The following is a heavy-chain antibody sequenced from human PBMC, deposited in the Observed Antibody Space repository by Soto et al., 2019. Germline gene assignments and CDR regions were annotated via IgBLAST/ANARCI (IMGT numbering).Heavy chain of an antibody. V-gene: IGHV3-21*01. CDR3: ASAGITGTIFDL. CDR1: GFTFSSYS. D-gene: IGHD1-20*01. Sequence: PGGSLRLSCAASGFTFSSYSMNWVRQAPGKGLEWVSSISSSSYIHYADSVKGRFTISRDNAKNSLYLQMNSLRAEDTAVYYCASAGITGTIFDLWGRGTLVTVSS. CDR2: ISSSSYI. J-gene: IGHJ2*01.